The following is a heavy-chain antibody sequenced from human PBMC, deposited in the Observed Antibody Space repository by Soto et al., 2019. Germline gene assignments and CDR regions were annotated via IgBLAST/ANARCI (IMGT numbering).Heavy chain of an antibody. J-gene: IGHJ4*02. CDR1: GFTSSSCA. Sequence: EVQLLDSGGGLVQPGGSLRLSWVASGFTSSSCAMRWFRQAPGKGLEWVSGISASGGSTYYEDSVTGRFTISRDNSKNTIYLQVNSLRAEDTAVYYCATPGLGTGRYFFHDWGQGTLVTVSS. CDR3: ATPGLGTGRYFFHD. CDR2: ISASGGST. D-gene: IGHD2-8*02. V-gene: IGHV3-23*01.